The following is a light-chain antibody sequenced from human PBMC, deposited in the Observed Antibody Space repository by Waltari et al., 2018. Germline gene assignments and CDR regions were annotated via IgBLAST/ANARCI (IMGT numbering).Light chain of an antibody. J-gene: IGLJ2*01. Sequence: QSVLTQPPSVSAAPGQKVTISCSGSSSNIANNYVSWYQQPPGAAPKLLLFDSDKRSSWIPARFSGSKSGTSATLFITGLQTGDEADYYCGAWDNSLSGGVFGGGTKLTVL. CDR3: GAWDNSLSGGV. CDR2: DSD. CDR1: SSNIANNY. V-gene: IGLV1-51*01.